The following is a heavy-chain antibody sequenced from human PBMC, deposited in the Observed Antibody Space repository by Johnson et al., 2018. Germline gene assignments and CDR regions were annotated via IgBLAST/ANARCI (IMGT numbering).Heavy chain of an antibody. Sequence: VQLVQSGGGLVQPGGSLRLSCAASGFTVSSNYMSWVRQAPGKGLEWVSVIYSGGSTYYADSVKGRFTISRDKSTSTLYLQMNSLRAEDTAVYSWSRRREVGTAIVTTWYFELWGRGTLVTVSS. D-gene: IGHD5-18*01. J-gene: IGHJ2*01. CDR1: GFTVSSNY. V-gene: IGHV3-66*02. CDR3: SRRREVGTAIVTTWYFEL. CDR2: IYSGGST.